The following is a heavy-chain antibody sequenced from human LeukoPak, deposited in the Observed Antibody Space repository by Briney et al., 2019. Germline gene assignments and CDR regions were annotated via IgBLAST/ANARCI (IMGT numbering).Heavy chain of an antibody. CDR2: LSSSGSAF. CDR3: ARELGAAWFDP. Sequence: PGGSLTLSCEDSGFTFRSYKMNWVRQAPGKGLEWIAYLSSSGSAFSYADSVKGRFTIARDNAKNSGYLEMNSLRVDDTAVYYCARELGAAWFDPWGQGALVTVSS. CDR1: GFTFRSYK. J-gene: IGHJ5*02. D-gene: IGHD7-27*01. V-gene: IGHV3-48*03.